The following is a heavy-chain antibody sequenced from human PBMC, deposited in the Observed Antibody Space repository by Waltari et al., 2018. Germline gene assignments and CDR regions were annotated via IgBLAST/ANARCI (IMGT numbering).Heavy chain of an antibody. CDR3: AGGHYYDSSGYRPTYFDY. D-gene: IGHD3-22*01. CDR2: IVVGSGNT. Sequence: QMQLVQSGPEVKKPGTSVKVSCKASGFTFTSSAVQWVRQARGQRLEWIGWIVVGSGNTNYAQKFQERVTITRDMSTSTAYMELSSLRSEDTAVYYCAGGHYYDSSGYRPTYFDYWGQGTLVTVSS. V-gene: IGHV1-58*01. CDR1: GFTFTSSA. J-gene: IGHJ4*02.